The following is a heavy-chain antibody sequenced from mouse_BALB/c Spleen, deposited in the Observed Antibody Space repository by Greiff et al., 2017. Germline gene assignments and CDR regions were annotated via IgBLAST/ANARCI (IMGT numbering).Heavy chain of an antibody. Sequence: QVQLQQSGPGLVQPSQCLSITCTVSGFSLTSYGVHWVRQSPGKGLEWLGVICSGGSTDYNAAFISRLSISKDNSKSQVFFKMNSLQANDTAIYYCACYGSSYDYFDDWGEGTTLTGSS. CDR1: GFSLTSYG. CDR2: ICSGGST. J-gene: IGHJ2*01. D-gene: IGHD1-1*01. CDR3: ACYGSSYDYFDD. V-gene: IGHV2-2*02.